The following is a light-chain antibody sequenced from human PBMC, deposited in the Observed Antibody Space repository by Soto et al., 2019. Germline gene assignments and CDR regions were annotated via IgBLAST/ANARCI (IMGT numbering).Light chain of an antibody. J-gene: IGKJ4*01. Sequence: QMTQSPSSLSASIGDRVTITCRVSQGIGTYLAWYQQRPGKVPQLLISAASTLQSGVPSRFSGSGSGTDFTLTINSLQPEDAATYYCQKYNRAPLTFGGGTKVEI. CDR2: AAS. V-gene: IGKV1-27*01. CDR1: QGIGTY. CDR3: QKYNRAPLT.